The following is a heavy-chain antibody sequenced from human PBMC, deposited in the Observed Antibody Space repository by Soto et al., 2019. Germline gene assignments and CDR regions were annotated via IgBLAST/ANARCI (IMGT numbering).Heavy chain of an antibody. CDR3: ARGGYDILTGYYGYYYYYGMDV. D-gene: IGHD3-9*01. Sequence: GEALKISCKGSGYSFTSYWIGWVRQMPGKGLEWMGIIYPGDSDTRYSPSFQGQVTISADKSISTAYLQWSSLKASDTAMYYCARGGYDILTGYYGYYYYYGMDVWGQGTTVTVSS. CDR2: IYPGDSDT. J-gene: IGHJ6*02. V-gene: IGHV5-51*01. CDR1: GYSFTSYW.